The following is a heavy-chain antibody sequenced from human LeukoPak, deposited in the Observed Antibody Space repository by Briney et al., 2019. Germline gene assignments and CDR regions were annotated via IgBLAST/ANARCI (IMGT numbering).Heavy chain of an antibody. Sequence: PSETLSLTCTVSGGSISSYYWSWIRQPPGKGLEWIGYTYYSGSTNYNPSLKSRVTISVDTSKNQFSLKLSSVTAADTAVYYCARGTYNSSPPDLWGQGTMVTVSS. J-gene: IGHJ3*01. D-gene: IGHD1-14*01. CDR1: GGSISSYY. CDR3: ARGTYNSSPPDL. CDR2: TYYSGST. V-gene: IGHV4-59*01.